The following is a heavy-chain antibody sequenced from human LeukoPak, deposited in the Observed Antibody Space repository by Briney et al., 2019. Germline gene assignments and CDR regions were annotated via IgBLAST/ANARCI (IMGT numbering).Heavy chain of an antibody. CDR1: GGSISSYY. Sequence: PSETLSLTCTVSGGSISSYYWSWIRQPAGKGLEWIGRIYTSGSTNYNPSLKSRVTISVDTSKNQFSLKLSSVTAADTAVYYCARDPTVVTPDDAFDIWGQGTMVTVSS. J-gene: IGHJ3*02. D-gene: IGHD4-23*01. V-gene: IGHV4-4*07. CDR2: IYTSGST. CDR3: ARDPTVVTPDDAFDI.